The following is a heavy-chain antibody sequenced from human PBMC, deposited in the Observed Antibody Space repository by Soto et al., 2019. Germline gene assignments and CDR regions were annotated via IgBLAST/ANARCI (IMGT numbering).Heavy chain of an antibody. D-gene: IGHD6-19*01. J-gene: IGHJ4*02. V-gene: IGHV1-18*01. CDR1: GYTFTSYG. CDR2: ISGKNGNT. Sequence: ASVKVSCKAFGYTFTSYGFSWVRQAPGQGLEWMGWISGKNGNTNYAQKVQDRVTMTTDTSTSTAYMELRSLRFDDTAVYYCARDSPVAVAGNVDYWGQGTLVTVPQ. CDR3: ARDSPVAVAGNVDY.